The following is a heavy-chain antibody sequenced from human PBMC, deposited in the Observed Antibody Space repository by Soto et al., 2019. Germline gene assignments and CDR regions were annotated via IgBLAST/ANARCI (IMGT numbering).Heavy chain of an antibody. J-gene: IGHJ3*02. V-gene: IGHV3-48*03. CDR2: ISSSGSTI. CDR1: GFTFSSYE. CDR3: ARAFFPPQWLGPGAFDS. Sequence: AGGSLRLSCAASGFTFSSYEMNWVRQAPGKGLEWVSYISSSGSTIYYADSVKGRFTISRDNAKNSLYLQMNSLRAEDTAVYYCARAFFPPQWLGPGAFDSWGQGTMVTVSS. D-gene: IGHD6-19*01.